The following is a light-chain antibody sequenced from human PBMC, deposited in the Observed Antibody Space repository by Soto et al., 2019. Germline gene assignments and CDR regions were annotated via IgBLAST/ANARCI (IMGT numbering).Light chain of an antibody. CDR2: GAS. CDR1: QSVISNY. J-gene: IGKJ1*01. CDR3: QQYSFLPRT. Sequence: IGLTQSPGTLSLSPGERATLSCWASQSVISNYLAWYQQKPGQAPRLLIYGASTRATGIPDRFSGSGSGTDFTLTISRLEPEDFAVYYCQQYSFLPRTFGQGTKVDIK. V-gene: IGKV3-20*01.